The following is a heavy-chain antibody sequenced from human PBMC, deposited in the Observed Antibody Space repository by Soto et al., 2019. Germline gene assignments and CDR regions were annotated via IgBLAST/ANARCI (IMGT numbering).Heavy chain of an antibody. CDR1: GYTFTSYD. Sequence: QVQLVQSGAEVKKPGASVKVSCKASGYTFTSYDINWVRQATGQGLEWMGWMNPNSGNTGYAQKFQGRVTMTRNTSISTAYMELSSLRSEDTAVYYCARGVVVGGLGYYYYYGMDVWGQGTTVTVSS. CDR2: MNPNSGNT. CDR3: ARGVVVGGLGYYYYYGMDV. D-gene: IGHD2-15*01. J-gene: IGHJ6*02. V-gene: IGHV1-8*01.